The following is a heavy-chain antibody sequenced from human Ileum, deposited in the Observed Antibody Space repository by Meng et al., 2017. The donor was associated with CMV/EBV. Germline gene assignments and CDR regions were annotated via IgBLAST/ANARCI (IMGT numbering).Heavy chain of an antibody. CDR3: ARIESGAHFDS. Sequence: QVQLVQSGAEVKKPGASVTVSCKASGYTFTSYAMHWVRQAPGQGLEWMGWINGANGNTKYSQKFQDRVTFTRDTSANTAYMEMRSLRSEDTAVYYCARIESGAHFDSWGQGTLVTVSS. CDR1: GYTFTSYA. CDR2: INGANGNT. J-gene: IGHJ4*02. D-gene: IGHD4-17*01. V-gene: IGHV1-3*01.